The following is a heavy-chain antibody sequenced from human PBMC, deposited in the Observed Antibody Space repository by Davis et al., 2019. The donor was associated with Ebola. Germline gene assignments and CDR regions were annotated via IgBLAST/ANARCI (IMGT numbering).Heavy chain of an antibody. D-gene: IGHD3-10*02. J-gene: IGHJ6*02. CDR3: ARDWVVRGVIMGYYGMDV. CDR2: INHTGST. Sequence: SETLSLTCAVYGGSFSGYSWSWIRQPPGKGLEWIGEINHTGSTNYNPSLKSRVTISVDTSKNQFSLKLSSVTAADTAVYYCARDWVVRGVIMGYYGMDVWGQGTTVTVSS. V-gene: IGHV4-34*01. CDR1: GGSFSGYS.